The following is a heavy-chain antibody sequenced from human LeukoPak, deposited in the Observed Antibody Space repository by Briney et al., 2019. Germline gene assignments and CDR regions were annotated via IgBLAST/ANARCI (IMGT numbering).Heavy chain of an antibody. CDR2: INHSGST. CDR3: ARAGKRGYSYVSY. D-gene: IGHD5-18*01. Sequence: PSATLSLTYAVYGGSFSAYYWSWIRQPPGKGLEWIGEINHSGSTNYNPSLKSRVTMSVDTSKNQFSLKLSSVTAADTAVYYCARAGKRGYSYVSYWGQGTLVTVSS. CDR1: GGSFSAYY. V-gene: IGHV4-34*01. J-gene: IGHJ4*02.